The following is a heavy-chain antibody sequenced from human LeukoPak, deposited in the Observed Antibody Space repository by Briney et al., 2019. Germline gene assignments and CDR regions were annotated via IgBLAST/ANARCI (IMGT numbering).Heavy chain of an antibody. CDR2: INHSGST. D-gene: IGHD3-3*01. CDR3: SMKGFWSGPDY. J-gene: IGHJ4*02. Sequence: MSSETLSLTCAVYGGSFSGYYWSWIRQPPGKGLEWIGEINHSGSTNHNPSLKSRVTIPVDTSKNQFSLKLSSVTAADTAVYYCSMKGFWSGPDYWGQGTLVTVSS. CDR1: GGSFSGYY. V-gene: IGHV4-34*01.